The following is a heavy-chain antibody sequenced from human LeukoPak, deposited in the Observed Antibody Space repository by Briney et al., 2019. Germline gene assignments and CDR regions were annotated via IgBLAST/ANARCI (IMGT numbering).Heavy chain of an antibody. Sequence: PGGSLRLSCAASGFTFSNYGMSWVRQAPGKGLEWVSAISGSGGSTYYADSVKGRFTISRDNSKNLLYLQMNSLRAEDTAVYYCARKDDYNAFDYWGQGTLVTVSS. CDR3: ARKDDYNAFDY. CDR2: ISGSGGST. CDR1: GFTFSNYG. V-gene: IGHV3-23*01. D-gene: IGHD5-24*01. J-gene: IGHJ4*02.